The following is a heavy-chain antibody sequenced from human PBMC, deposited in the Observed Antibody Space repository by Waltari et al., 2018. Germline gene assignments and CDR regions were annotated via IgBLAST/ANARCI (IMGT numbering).Heavy chain of an antibody. J-gene: IGHJ3*01. D-gene: IGHD3-3*01. CDR3: ARETADFWSGYYPRLDV. V-gene: IGHV4-59*01. CDR2: IYYTGRT. CDR1: GGSLSSSY. Sequence: QVQLQESGPGLVKPSETLSLTCTVSGGSLSSSYWRWIRQPPGKGLEWVGYIYYTGRTNYNPSLKSRVTISVDTSKNQFSLKLTSVTAADTAVYYCARETADFWSGYYPRLDVWGQGTTVTVSS.